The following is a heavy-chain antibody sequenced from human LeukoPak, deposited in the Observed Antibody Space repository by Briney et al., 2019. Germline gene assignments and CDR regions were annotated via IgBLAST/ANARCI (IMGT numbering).Heavy chain of an antibody. CDR2: LPPDELGI. CDR3: VGTIASRGSEY. CDR1: GFTFSNYW. J-gene: IGHJ4*02. D-gene: IGHD6-6*01. V-gene: IGHV3-74*01. Sequence: SGGSLRLSCAASGFTFSNYWMRWVRQAPGMGLVWVSRLPPDELGIIYADSVKGRFTVSRDNAKNTVYLQMNNLRVDDTAMYYCVGTIASRGSEYWGQGTLVTVSS.